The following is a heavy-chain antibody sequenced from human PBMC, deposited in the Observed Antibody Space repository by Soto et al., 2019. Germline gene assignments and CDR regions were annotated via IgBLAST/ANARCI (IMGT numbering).Heavy chain of an antibody. V-gene: IGHV4-39*01. CDR1: GGSISSGSYY. J-gene: IGHJ4*02. CDR2: IYYSGST. D-gene: IGHD2-15*01. CDR3: ARVLGYCSGGSCYLLLYGGGWDLYAF. Sequence: SETLSLTCTVSGGSISSGSYYWGWIRQPPGKGLEWIGSIYYSGSTYYNPSLKSRVTISVDTSKNQFSLKLSSVTAADTAVYYCARVLGYCSGGSCYLLLYGGGWDLYAFWAQGTLV.